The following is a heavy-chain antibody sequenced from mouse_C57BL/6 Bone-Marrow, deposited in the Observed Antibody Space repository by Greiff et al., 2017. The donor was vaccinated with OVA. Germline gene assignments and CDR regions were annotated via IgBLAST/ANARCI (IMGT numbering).Heavy chain of an antibody. CDR3: ARDRDYYGSSYDYYAMDY. V-gene: IGHV5-16*01. Sequence: EVKLMESEGGLVQPGSSMKLSCTASGFTFSDYYMAWVRQVPEKGLEWVANINYDGSSTYYLDSLKSRFIISRDNAKNILYLQMSSLKSEDTATYYCARDRDYYGSSYDYYAMDYWGQGTSVTVSS. J-gene: IGHJ4*01. CDR1: GFTFSDYY. CDR2: INYDGSST. D-gene: IGHD1-1*01.